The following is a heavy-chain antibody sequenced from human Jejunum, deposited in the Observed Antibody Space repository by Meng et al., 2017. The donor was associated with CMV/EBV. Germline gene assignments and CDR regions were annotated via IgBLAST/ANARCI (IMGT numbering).Heavy chain of an antibody. CDR2: ISSNSRYI. V-gene: IGHV3-21*01. J-gene: IGHJ5*02. Sequence: EVQLVDSGGGLVKPGGSLRVSCIGSGFTFSSYNMNWVRQAPGKGLEWVSSISSNSRYINYADSVKGRFTISRDNAKNSLYLHMNSLRVEDTAVYYCARDIDHWGQGTLVTVSS. CDR1: GFTFSSYN. CDR3: ARDIDH.